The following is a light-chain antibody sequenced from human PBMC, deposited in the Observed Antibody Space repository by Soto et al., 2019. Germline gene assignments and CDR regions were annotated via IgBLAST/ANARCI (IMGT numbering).Light chain of an antibody. CDR2: DVS. CDR3: SSSTSSSTLAV. Sequence: QSVLTQPASVSGSPGQSITISCTGTSSDVGGYNYVSWYQQHPGKAPKLMIYDVSNRPSGVSNSFSASKSANTASLTISGLPAEDEADYYCSSSTSSSTLAVFGGGTKLTVL. V-gene: IGLV2-14*01. CDR1: SSDVGGYNY. J-gene: IGLJ2*01.